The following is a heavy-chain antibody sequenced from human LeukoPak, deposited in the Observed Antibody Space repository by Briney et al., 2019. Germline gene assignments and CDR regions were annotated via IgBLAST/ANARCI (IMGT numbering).Heavy chain of an antibody. D-gene: IGHD3-10*01. J-gene: IGHJ6*02. CDR2: IYTSGST. CDR3: ARSYYYGSGSRWYYYGMDV. V-gene: IGHV4-4*07. CDR1: GGSISSYY. Sequence: SETLSLTCTVSGGSISSYYWSGIRQPAGKGLEWIGRIYTSGSTNYNPSLKSRVTMSVDTSKDQFSLKLSSVTAADTAVYYCARSYYYGSGSRWYYYGMDVWGQGTTVTVSS.